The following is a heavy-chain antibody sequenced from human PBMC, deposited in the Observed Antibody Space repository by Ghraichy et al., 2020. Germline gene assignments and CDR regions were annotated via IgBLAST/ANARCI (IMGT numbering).Heavy chain of an antibody. D-gene: IGHD5-18*01. Sequence: GGSLRLSCAASGFTFSSYGMHWVRQAPGKGLEWVAFIRYDGSNKYYADSVKGRFTISRDNSKNTLYLQMNSLRAGDTAVYYCAKDISTGYSYGFGDYWGQGTLVTVSS. CDR1: GFTFSSYG. CDR2: IRYDGSNK. J-gene: IGHJ4*02. CDR3: AKDISTGYSYGFGDY. V-gene: IGHV3-30*02.